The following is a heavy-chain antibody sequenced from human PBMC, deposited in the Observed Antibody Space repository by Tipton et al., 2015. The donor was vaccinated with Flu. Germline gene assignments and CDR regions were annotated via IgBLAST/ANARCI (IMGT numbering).Heavy chain of an antibody. CDR2: VGAYNGNK. V-gene: IGHV1-18*01. D-gene: IGHD2-2*01. J-gene: IGHJ4*02. CDR1: GYPFTSYD. CDR3: ARSAVWNCGSSTCYLNY. Sequence: QLVQSGAEVKKPGASVKVSCKASGYPFTSYDITWVRQAPGQGLEWMGWVGAYNGNKNYVQKLQGRVTMTTDTSTSTAQMELRSLRSGHTAGYYWARSAVWNCGSSTCYLNYWGQGTLVTVSS.